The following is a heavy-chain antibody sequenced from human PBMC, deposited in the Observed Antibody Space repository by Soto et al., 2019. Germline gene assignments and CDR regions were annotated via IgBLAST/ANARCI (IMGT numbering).Heavy chain of an antibody. CDR1: GFTFSSYS. D-gene: IGHD3-9*01. J-gene: IGHJ3*02. V-gene: IGHV3-21*01. Sequence: GGSLRLSCAASGFTFSSYSMNWVRQAPGKGLEWVSSISSSSSYIYYADSVKGRFTISRDNAKNSLYLQMNSLRAEDTAVYYCARVNGEIKDYDILAFDIWGQGTMVTVSS. CDR3: ARVNGEIKDYDILAFDI. CDR2: ISSSSSYI.